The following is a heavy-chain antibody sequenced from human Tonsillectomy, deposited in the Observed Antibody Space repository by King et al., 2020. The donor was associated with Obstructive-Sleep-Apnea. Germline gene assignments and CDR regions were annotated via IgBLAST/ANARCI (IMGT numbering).Heavy chain of an antibody. D-gene: IGHD3-10*01. Sequence: VQLQESGPGLVKPSGTLSLTCAVSGGSISSSNWWSWVRQPPGKGLEWIGEIYHSGSTNYNPSLKSRVTISVDKSKNQFSLKLSSVTTADTAVYYCAGEAYGSGSYYYYYYGMDVWGQGTTVTVSS. V-gene: IGHV4-4*02. CDR3: AGEAYGSGSYYYYYYGMDV. CDR1: GGSISSSNW. CDR2: IYHSGST. J-gene: IGHJ6*02.